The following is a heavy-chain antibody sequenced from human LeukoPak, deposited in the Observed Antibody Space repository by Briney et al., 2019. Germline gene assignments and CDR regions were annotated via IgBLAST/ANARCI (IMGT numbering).Heavy chain of an antibody. D-gene: IGHD1-26*01. CDR3: AREGEVGTTWSWFDP. CDR2: TYYRSMWYN. V-gene: IGHV6-1*01. CDR1: GDTVSSNSAA. J-gene: IGHJ5*02. Sequence: SQTLSLTCAISGDTVSSNSAAWNWIRQSPSRVLEWLGRTYYRSMWYNDYAVSVKSRITIKPDTSKDHFSLQLNSVTPEDTAVYYCAREGEVGTTWSWFDPWGQGTLVTVSS.